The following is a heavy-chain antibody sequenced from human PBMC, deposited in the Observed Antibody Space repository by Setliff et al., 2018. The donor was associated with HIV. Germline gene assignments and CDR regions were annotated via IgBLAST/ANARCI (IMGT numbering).Heavy chain of an antibody. J-gene: IGHJ4*02. V-gene: IGHV4-59*08. CDR3: ARHASYYDILTGYQYGPFDY. D-gene: IGHD3-9*01. CDR1: GGSFSDHY. Sequence: PSETLSLTCAVYGGSFSDHYWTWIRQPPGKGLEWIGYIYYSGSTNYNPSLKSRVTISVDTSKNQFSLKLSSVTAADTAVYYCARHASYYDILTGYQYGPFDYWGQGIPVTVSS. CDR2: IYYSGST.